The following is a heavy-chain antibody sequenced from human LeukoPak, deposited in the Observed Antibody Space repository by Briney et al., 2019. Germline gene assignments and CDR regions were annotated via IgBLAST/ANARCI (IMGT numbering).Heavy chain of an antibody. CDR3: VKSSSGWYTVGNWFDP. V-gene: IGHV3-64D*09. J-gene: IGHJ5*02. CDR1: GFTFSTYA. Sequence: GGSLRLSCSASGFTFSTYAMYWVRQAPGKRLEYVSAIRSDGGSTYYADSVKGRFTISRDNSKNTLHLQMSSLRPEDTALYYCVKSSSGWYTVGNWFDPWGQGTLVTVSS. D-gene: IGHD6-19*01. CDR2: IRSDGGST.